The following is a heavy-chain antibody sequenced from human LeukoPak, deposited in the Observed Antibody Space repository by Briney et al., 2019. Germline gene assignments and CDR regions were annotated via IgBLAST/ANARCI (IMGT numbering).Heavy chain of an antibody. V-gene: IGHV4-59*08. Sequence: PSETLSLTCTVSGGSTRSFYWNWVRQFPEKGLEWIGYINYSGRTNYNPSLKSRVTVSVDASKNQFSLRLTSVTAADTAVYYCATLALEPGGPEFQHWGQGSLVTVSS. CDR1: GGSTRSFY. J-gene: IGHJ1*01. D-gene: IGHD1-1*01. CDR2: INYSGRT. CDR3: ATLALEPGGPEFQH.